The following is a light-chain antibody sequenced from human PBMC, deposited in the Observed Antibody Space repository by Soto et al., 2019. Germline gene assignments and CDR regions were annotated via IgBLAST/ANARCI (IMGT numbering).Light chain of an antibody. J-gene: IGKJ5*01. V-gene: IGKV3-20*01. Sequence: EIVLTQSPVTLSLSPGERATLSCRASQSVTSNYLAWYQQKPGQAPRLLVYGASSRATGISDRFSGSGSGTDFTLTISRLEPEDFAVYYCQHYVSPPITFGQGTRLEI. CDR1: QSVTSNY. CDR3: QHYVSPPIT. CDR2: GAS.